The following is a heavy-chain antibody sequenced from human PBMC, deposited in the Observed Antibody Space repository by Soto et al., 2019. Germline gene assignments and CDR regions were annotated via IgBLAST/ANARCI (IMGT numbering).Heavy chain of an antibody. D-gene: IGHD2-2*01. Sequence: TGGSLRLSCAASGFTFSGSAMHWVRQASGKGLEWVGRIRNKGNSYATAYAASVKGRFTISRDDSKNTAYLQMNSLKTEDTAVYYCTRQGLGYCISTSCYPPRPDYYYGMDVWGQGTTVTVSS. CDR1: GFTFSGSA. J-gene: IGHJ6*02. CDR2: IRNKGNSYAT. CDR3: TRQGLGYCISTSCYPPRPDYYYGMDV. V-gene: IGHV3-73*01.